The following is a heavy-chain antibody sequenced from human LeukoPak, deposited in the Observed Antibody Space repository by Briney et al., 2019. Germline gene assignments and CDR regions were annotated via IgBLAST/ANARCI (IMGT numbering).Heavy chain of an antibody. Sequence: GGSLRLSCAASGFTFSSYAMHWVRQAPGKGLEWVAVISYDGSNKYYADSVKGRFTISRDNSKNTLYLQMNSLRAEDTAVYYCARAFGGVLYYYGMDVWGIGSTVTVSS. J-gene: IGHJ6*04. V-gene: IGHV3-30*04. CDR3: ARAFGGVLYYYGMDV. CDR2: ISYDGSNK. CDR1: GFTFSSYA. D-gene: IGHD3-16*01.